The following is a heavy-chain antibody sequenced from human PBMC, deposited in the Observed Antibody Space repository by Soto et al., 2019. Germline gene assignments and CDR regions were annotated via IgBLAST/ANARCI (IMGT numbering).Heavy chain of an antibody. CDR2: SRGGDGST. CDR1: GFTFITYD. D-gene: IGHD7-27*01. J-gene: IGHJ4*02. V-gene: IGHV3-23*01. Sequence: EVQLLESGGGSVQPGGSLRLSCAASGFTFITYDMTWVRQAPGKGLEWVSVSRGGDGSTYYADSVKGRFTISRDNSKNTLYLQMNRLRADDTAIYYCVKGNWGDYWAQGTLVTVSS. CDR3: VKGNWGDY.